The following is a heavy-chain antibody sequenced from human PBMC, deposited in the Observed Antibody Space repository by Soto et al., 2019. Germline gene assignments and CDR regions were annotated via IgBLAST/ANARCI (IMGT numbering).Heavy chain of an antibody. CDR2: IYHSGRT. V-gene: IGHV4-4*02. J-gene: IGHJ4*02. CDR3: ARGGTGYIDY. Sequence: QVHLLESGPGLVKPSGTLSLTCAVSGGSISSTNWWTWVHQPPGKGLDWIGEIYHSGRTNYNPSLKSRVTRSVDKSKNQFSLMLSSVTAADTAVYYCARGGTGYIDYWGQGTLVTVSS. CDR1: GGSISSTNW. D-gene: IGHD2-8*02.